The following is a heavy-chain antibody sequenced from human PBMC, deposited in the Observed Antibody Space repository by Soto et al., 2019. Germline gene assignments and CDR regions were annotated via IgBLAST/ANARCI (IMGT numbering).Heavy chain of an antibody. CDR1: GFTFSSYA. V-gene: IGHV3-64D*06. CDR3: VVATAVAGTW. Sequence: EVQLVESGGGLVQPGGSLRLSCSASGFTFSSYAMHWVRQAPGKGLEYVSAISSNGGSTYYADSVTGRFTISRDNSKNTLYLQMSSLRSEDTAVYYCVVATAVAGTWWGQGTLVTVSS. CDR2: ISSNGGST. J-gene: IGHJ4*02. D-gene: IGHD6-19*01.